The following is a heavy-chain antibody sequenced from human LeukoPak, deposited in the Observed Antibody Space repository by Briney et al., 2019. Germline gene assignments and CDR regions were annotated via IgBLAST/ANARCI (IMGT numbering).Heavy chain of an antibody. Sequence: PGGSLRLSCAASGFTFSSYAMSWVRQAPGKGLEWVSSIRGRGNYVYYADSVKGRFTISGDNSKNTLYLQMNSLRADDTAVFYCAKGGVYSGYDLSFEYWGQGALVTVSS. D-gene: IGHD5-12*01. CDR2: IRGRGNYV. CDR1: GFTFSSYA. CDR3: AKGGVYSGYDLSFEY. V-gene: IGHV3-23*01. J-gene: IGHJ4*02.